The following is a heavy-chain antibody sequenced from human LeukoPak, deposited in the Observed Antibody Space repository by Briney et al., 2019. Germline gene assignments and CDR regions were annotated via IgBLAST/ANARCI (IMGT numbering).Heavy chain of an antibody. CDR1: GFTFSSSA. CDR3: AKRGAYSPPY. D-gene: IGHD5-18*01. CDR2: ISGSGGST. J-gene: IGHJ4*02. Sequence: GGSLRLSCAASGFTFSSSAMNWVRQAPGKGLEWVSAISGSGGSTYYADSVKGRFTISRGNSKNTLYLQMNSLRAEDTAVYYCAKRGAYSPPYWGQGTLVTVSS. V-gene: IGHV3-23*01.